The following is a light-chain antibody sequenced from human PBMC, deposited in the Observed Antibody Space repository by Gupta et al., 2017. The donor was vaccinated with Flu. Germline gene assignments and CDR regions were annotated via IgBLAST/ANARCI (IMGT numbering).Light chain of an antibody. CDR2: AAS. J-gene: IGKJ4*02. CDR3: QQSYSTPLT. CDR1: QSISSY. V-gene: IGKV1-39*01. Sequence: DIQMTQSPSSLSASVGDRVTITCRASQSISSYLNWYQQKPGKAPKLLIYAASSLQRGVPSRFSGTCSGTDFTLTISILQPEDFATYYCQQSYSTPLTFGGGTEVEIK.